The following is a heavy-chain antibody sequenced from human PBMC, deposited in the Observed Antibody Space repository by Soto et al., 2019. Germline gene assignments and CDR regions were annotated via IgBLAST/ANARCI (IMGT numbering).Heavy chain of an antibody. CDR1: GGSISSGGYS. D-gene: IGHD1-7*01. J-gene: IGHJ5*02. V-gene: IGHV4-30-2*01. CDR2: IYHSGRT. CDR3: AREKTGLSRGNSDP. Sequence: SETLSLTCAVSGGSISSGGYSWSWIRQPPGKGLEWIGYIYHSGRTYYNPSLKSRVTISVDRSKNQFSLKLSSVTAADTAVYYCAREKTGLSRGNSDPWGQGTLVTVSS.